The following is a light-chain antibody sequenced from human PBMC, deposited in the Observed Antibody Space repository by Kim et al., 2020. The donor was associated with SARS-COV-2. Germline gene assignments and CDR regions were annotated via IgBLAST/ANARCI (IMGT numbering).Light chain of an antibody. CDR2: QDN. CDR1: KLGDKY. J-gene: IGLJ1*01. CDR3: QAWDSSTPNFV. V-gene: IGLV3-1*01. Sequence: SYELTQPPSVSVSPGQTASITCSGYKLGDKYVSWYQQKPGQSPVLVIYQDNQRPSGIPERFSGSNSGNTATLTISGTQAMDEADYYCQAWDSSTPNFVFG.